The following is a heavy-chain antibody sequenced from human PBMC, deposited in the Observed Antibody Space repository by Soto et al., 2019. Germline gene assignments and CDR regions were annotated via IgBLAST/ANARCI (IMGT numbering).Heavy chain of an antibody. V-gene: IGHV1-69*05. D-gene: IGHD2-2*01. CDR1: GGTFSSYA. CDR2: IIPIFGTA. CDR3: ARDNPAATSSGMFDY. Sequence: SVKVSCKASGGTFSSYAISWVRQAPGQGLEWMGGIIPIFGTANYAQKFQGRVTMTRDTSTSTVYMELSSLRSEDTAVYYCARDNPAATSSGMFDYWGQGTLVTVSS. J-gene: IGHJ4*02.